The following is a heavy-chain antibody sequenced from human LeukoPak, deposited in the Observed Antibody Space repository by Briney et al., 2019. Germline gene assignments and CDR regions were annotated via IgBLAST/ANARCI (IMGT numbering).Heavy chain of an antibody. D-gene: IGHD3-16*01. CDR2: IIPIFGTA. V-gene: IGHV1-69*13. J-gene: IGHJ6*03. CDR3: ARGPSIGLGEVYYYYYMDV. CDR1: GGTFSSYA. Sequence: GASVKVSCKASGGTFSSYAISWVRQAPGQGLEWMGGIIPIFGTANYAQKFQGRVTITADESTSTAYMELSSLRSEDTAVYYCARGPSIGLGEVYYYYYMDVWGKGTTVTVSS.